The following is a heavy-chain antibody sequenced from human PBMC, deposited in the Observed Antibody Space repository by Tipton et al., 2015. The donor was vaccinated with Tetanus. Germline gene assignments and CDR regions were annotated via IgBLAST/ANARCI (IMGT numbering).Heavy chain of an antibody. J-gene: IGHJ5*02. CDR2: IYYGGVT. Sequence: TLSLTCSVSGGSVNSGTYYWSWIRQPPGKGLEWLGDIYYGGVTQYNPSLESRVTISMDTSKNQVSLRLTSVTAADTAVYYCARGSDIVVVPGVTRADWFDPWGQGTLVTVSS. V-gene: IGHV4-61*01. D-gene: IGHD2-2*01. CDR1: GGSVNSGTYY. CDR3: ARGSDIVVVPGVTRADWFDP.